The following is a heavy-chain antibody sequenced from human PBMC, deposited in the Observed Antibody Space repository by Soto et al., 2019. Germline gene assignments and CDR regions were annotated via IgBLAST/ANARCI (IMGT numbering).Heavy chain of an antibody. D-gene: IGHD6-13*01. CDR1: GFTFSSYA. CDR3: AKDQQQLDLGGVYYYYYYGMDV. V-gene: IGHV3-23*01. CDR2: ISGSGGST. Sequence: GGSLRLSCAASGFTFSSYAMSWVRQAPGKGLEWVSAISGSGGSTYYADSVKGRFTISRDNSKNTLYLQMNSLRAEDTAVYYCAKDQQQLDLGGVYYYYYYGMDVWGQGTTVTVSS. J-gene: IGHJ6*02.